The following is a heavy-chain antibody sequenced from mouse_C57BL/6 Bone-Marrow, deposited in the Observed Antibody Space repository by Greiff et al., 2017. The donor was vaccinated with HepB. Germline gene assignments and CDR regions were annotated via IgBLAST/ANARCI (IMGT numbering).Heavy chain of an antibody. J-gene: IGHJ2*01. V-gene: IGHV1-9*01. CDR1: GYTFTGYW. CDR2: ILPGSGST. D-gene: IGHD1-1*01. CDR3: ARSRSYYGSSGYYFDY. Sequence: QVQLKESGAELMKPGASVKLSCKATGYTFTGYWIEWVKQRPGHGLEWIGEILPGSGSTNYNEKFKGKATFTADTSSNTAYMQLSSLTTEDSAIYYCARSRSYYGSSGYYFDYWGQGTTLTVSS.